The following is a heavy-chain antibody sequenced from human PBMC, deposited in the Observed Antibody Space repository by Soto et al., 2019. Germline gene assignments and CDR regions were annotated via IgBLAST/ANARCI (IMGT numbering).Heavy chain of an antibody. CDR1: GGYFNDNY. J-gene: IGHJ1*01. D-gene: IGHD3-10*01. Sequence: QVQLQQWGAGLLKPSETLSLSCAVYGGYFNDNYYTWFRQPPGKGLEWIGEISRSGTTKYIPSLKSRASISFDTSKTQVYLKVTSVTAADTAVYYCATSLWFGTQVELWGQGALVTVSS. CDR3: ATSLWFGTQVEL. CDR2: ISRSGTT. V-gene: IGHV4-34*01.